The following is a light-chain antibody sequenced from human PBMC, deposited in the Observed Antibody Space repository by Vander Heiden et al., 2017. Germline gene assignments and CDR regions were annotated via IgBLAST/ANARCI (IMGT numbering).Light chain of an antibody. J-gene: IGLJ1*01. V-gene: IGLV2-14*03. Sequence: QSALTPPAPVSGSPGQSITISCTGTSSDVGGYNYVSWYQQHPGKAPKLMIYNVNNRPSGVSNRFSGSKSGNTASLTISGHQDEDEADYYCSSYTSGSTYVFGTGTKVTVL. CDR1: SSDVGGYNY. CDR2: NVN. CDR3: SSYTSGSTYV.